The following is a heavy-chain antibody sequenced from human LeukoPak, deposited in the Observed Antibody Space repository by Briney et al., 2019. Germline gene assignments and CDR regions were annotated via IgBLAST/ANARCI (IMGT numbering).Heavy chain of an antibody. CDR2: IKSKTDGGTT. CDR3: AKDPSAAAPDY. Sequence: PGGSLRLSCAASGFTFSNAWMSWVRQAPGKGLEWVGRIKSKTDGGTTDYAAPVKGRFTISRDDSKNTLYLQMNSLRAEDTAVYYCAKDPSAAAPDYWGQGTLVTVSS. CDR1: GFTFSNAW. J-gene: IGHJ4*02. D-gene: IGHD6-13*01. V-gene: IGHV3-15*01.